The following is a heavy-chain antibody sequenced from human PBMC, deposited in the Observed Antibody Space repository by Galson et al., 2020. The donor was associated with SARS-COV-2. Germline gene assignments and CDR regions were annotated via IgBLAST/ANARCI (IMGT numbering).Heavy chain of an antibody. D-gene: IGHD4-17*01. Sequence: SLRLSCAASGFTFSSYGMHWVRQAPGKGLEWVAVIWYDGSNKYYADSVKGRFTISRDNSKNTLYLQMNSLRAEDTAVYYCAREAVYGDYGGIDYWGQGTLVTVSS. J-gene: IGHJ4*02. CDR3: AREAVYGDYGGIDY. CDR1: GFTFSSYG. V-gene: IGHV3-33*01. CDR2: IWYDGSNK.